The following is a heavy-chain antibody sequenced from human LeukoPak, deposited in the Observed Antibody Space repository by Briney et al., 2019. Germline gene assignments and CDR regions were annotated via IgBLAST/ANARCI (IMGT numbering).Heavy chain of an antibody. D-gene: IGHD2-21*02. V-gene: IGHV3-48*03. CDR2: ISDIGSTQ. CDR3: ARDRSKVTAYDDALDI. J-gene: IGHJ3*02. CDR1: GFSFSSYE. Sequence: GGSLRLSCAASGFSFSSYELNWVRQAPGKGLEWVSYISDIGSTQHYADSVKGRFTISRDNAKNSLYLQMNSLTAEDTALYYCARDRSKVTAYDDALDIWGQGTMVIVSS.